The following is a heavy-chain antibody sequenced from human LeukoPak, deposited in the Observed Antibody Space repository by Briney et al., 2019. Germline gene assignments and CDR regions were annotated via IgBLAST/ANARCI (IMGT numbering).Heavy chain of an antibody. V-gene: IGHV3-21*04. D-gene: IGHD5-18*01. J-gene: IGHJ4*02. CDR3: ARVGGGYSYGPPDH. CDR1: GFTFSSYS. Sequence: GGSLRLSCAASGFTFSSYSMNWVRQAPGKGLKWVSSISSSSSYIYYADSVKGRFTISRDNAKNSLYLQMNSLRAEDTALYYCARVGGGYSYGPPDHWGQGTLVTVSS. CDR2: ISSSSSYI.